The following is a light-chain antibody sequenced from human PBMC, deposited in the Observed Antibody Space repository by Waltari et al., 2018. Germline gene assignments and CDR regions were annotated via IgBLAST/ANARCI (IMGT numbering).Light chain of an antibody. V-gene: IGLV1-40*01. CDR3: QSFDNSLSVPYV. Sequence: QSVLTQPPSVSGAPGQRVTISCTGSSSNIGAGNDVHWYQPLPGSPPKLLISANTTRPAGVPDRFSGSKSGTSASLAITGLQAEDEGDYYCQSFDNSLSVPYVFGTGTKVTVL. CDR1: SSNIGAGND. J-gene: IGLJ1*01. CDR2: ANT.